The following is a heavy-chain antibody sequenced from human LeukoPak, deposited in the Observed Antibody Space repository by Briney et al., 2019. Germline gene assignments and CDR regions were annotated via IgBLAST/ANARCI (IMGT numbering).Heavy chain of an antibody. CDR2: IYYSGHT. CDR3: ARHRRDHDFWSGSNPTHYYYYMDV. CDR1: GGSISSNSYY. J-gene: IGHJ6*03. V-gene: IGHV4-39*01. Sequence: KASQTLSLTCTVSGGSISSNSYYWGWIRQPPGNGLEWIGTIYYSGHTYYNPTLKSRVTISVDTSKNQFPLKLSSVTAADTAVYYCARHRRDHDFWSGSNPTHYYYYMDVWGKGTTVTVSS. D-gene: IGHD3-3*01.